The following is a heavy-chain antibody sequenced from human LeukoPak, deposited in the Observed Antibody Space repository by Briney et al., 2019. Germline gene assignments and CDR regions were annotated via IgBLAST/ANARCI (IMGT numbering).Heavy chain of an antibody. D-gene: IGHD3-10*01. CDR2: INHSGST. J-gene: IGHJ6*02. V-gene: IGHV4-34*01. Sequence: SETLSLTCAVYGGSFSGYYWSWIRQPPGKGLEWIGEINHSGSTNYNPSLKSRVTISVDTSKNQFSLKLSYVTAADTAVYYCAKGHYYGSGSYRRPYYYYYYGMDVWGQGTTVTVSS. CDR1: GGSFSGYY. CDR3: AKGHYYGSGSYRRPYYYYYYGMDV.